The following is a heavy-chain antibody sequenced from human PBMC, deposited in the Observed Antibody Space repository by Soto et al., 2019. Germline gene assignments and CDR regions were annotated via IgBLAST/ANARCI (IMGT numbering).Heavy chain of an antibody. Sequence: DVQLVESGGGLIQPGRSLRLSCAAAGFTFDDYAMHWVRQAPGKGLEWVAGISWNGGTIGYADSVKGRFTISRDNAMNSLHRQMHTLRTEDTASYYCAKADLGAVRGTRTKLDYWGQGTLVTVSS. J-gene: IGHJ4*02. CDR1: GFTFDDYA. CDR3: AKADLGAVRGTRTKLDY. V-gene: IGHV3-9*01. CDR2: ISWNGGTI. D-gene: IGHD6-19*01.